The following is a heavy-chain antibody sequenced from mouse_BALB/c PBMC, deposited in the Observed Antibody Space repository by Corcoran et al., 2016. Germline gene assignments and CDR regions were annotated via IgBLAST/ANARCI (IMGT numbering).Heavy chain of an antibody. J-gene: IGHJ4*01. CDR3: ARDHMDY. Sequence: QIQLVQSGPELKKPGETVKISCKASGYTFTNYGMNWGKQAPGKGLKWMGWINTYTGEPTYADDFKGRFAFSLETSASTAYLQINNLKNEDTATYFCARDHMDYWGQGTSVTVSS. CDR2: INTYTGEP. V-gene: IGHV9-3-1*01. CDR1: GYTFTNYG.